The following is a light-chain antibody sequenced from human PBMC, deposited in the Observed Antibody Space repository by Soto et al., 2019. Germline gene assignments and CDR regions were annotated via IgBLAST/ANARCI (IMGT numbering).Light chain of an antibody. J-gene: IGLJ3*02. Sequence: QSALTQPPSLSAAPGQRVTISCSRSTSNIGTNYVSWYQQFPGTAPKGLIYDNDKRPSGIPARFSGSNSDTSAPLAITGLQPGDEADYYCGTWDASLSEGVFGGGTKVTVL. V-gene: IGLV1-51*01. CDR2: DND. CDR3: GTWDASLSEGV. CDR1: TSNIGTNY.